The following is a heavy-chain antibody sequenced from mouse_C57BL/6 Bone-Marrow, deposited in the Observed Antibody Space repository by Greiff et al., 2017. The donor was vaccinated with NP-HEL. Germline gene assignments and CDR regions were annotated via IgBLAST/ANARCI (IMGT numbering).Heavy chain of an antibody. J-gene: IGHJ3*01. D-gene: IGHD2-3*01. CDR3: ADGYLAWFAY. CDR2: IHPNSGST. CDR1: GYTFTSYW. Sequence: VKVVESGAELVKPGASVKLSCKASGYTFTSYWMHWVKQRPGQGLEWIGMIHPNSGSTNYNEKFKSKATLTVDKSSSTAYMQLSSLTSEDSAVYYCADGYLAWFAYWGQGTLVTVSA. V-gene: IGHV1-64*01.